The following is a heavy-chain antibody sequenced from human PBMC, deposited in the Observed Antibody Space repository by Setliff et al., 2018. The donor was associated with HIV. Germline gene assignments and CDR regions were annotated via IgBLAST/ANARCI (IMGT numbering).Heavy chain of an antibody. V-gene: IGHV5-10-1*01. CDR1: GKSLSNYW. CDR2: IDPSDSYI. Sequence: GESLTISCKGSGKSLSNYWINWVRQMPGKGLEWMGRIDPSDSYINYGPSFQGHVTISADKSTNTAFLQWSSLKASDSAMYYCSRGIAVAGHDFANTPGDIWGQGTMVTVSS. J-gene: IGHJ3*02. D-gene: IGHD6-19*01. CDR3: SRGIAVAGHDFANTPGDI.